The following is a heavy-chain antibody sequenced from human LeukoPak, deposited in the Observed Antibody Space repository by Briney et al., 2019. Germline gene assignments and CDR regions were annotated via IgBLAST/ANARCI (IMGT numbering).Heavy chain of an antibody. CDR2: INTNTGNP. V-gene: IGHV7-4-1*02. D-gene: IGHD4-23*01. Sequence: ASVKVSCKASGYTFTSYAMNWVRQAPGQGLEWMGWINTNTGNPTYAQGFTGRFVFSMDTSVSTAYPQISSLKAEDTAVYYCARLERASYGGKSALVHWFDPWGQGTLVTVSS. CDR1: GYTFTSYA. J-gene: IGHJ5*02. CDR3: ARLERASYGGKSALVHWFDP.